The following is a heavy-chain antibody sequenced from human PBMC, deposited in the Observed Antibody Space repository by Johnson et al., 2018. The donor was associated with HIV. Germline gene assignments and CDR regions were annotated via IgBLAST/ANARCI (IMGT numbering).Heavy chain of an antibody. CDR3: AKAYSSSWYPVGMDDAFDI. D-gene: IGHD6-13*01. Sequence: QVQLVESGGGVVRPGASLRLPCAASGFSFSPYALHWVRPTPGKGLEWVAVISHDGSKKYYAVSVEGRFTISRDNFKNTLYLQMNSLRAEDTAVYYCAKAYSSSWYPVGMDDAFDIWGQGTMVTVSS. V-gene: IGHV3-30*04. J-gene: IGHJ3*02. CDR2: ISHDGSKK. CDR1: GFSFSPYA.